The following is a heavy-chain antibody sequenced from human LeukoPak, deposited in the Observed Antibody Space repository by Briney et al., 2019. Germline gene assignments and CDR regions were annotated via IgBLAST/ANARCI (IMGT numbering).Heavy chain of an antibody. D-gene: IGHD2-2*01. Sequence: GGTLRLSCAASGFTISNSAMTWVRQAPGKGLDWVSIITDNGAHTFYADSVKGRFTISRDTSENTLYLQMNSLRADDTAVYYCATVGGSCSSSNCFAYFAYWGQGTLLTVSS. CDR1: GFTISNSA. CDR3: ATVGGSCSSSNCFAYFAY. CDR2: ITDNGAHT. J-gene: IGHJ4*02. V-gene: IGHV3-23*01.